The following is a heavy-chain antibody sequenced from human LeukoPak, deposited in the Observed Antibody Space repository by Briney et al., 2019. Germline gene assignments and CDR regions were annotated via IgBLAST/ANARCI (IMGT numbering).Heavy chain of an antibody. CDR3: ARDRHVYYDILTGYASYFEY. CDR1: GFIFSRHW. J-gene: IGHJ4*02. Sequence: GGSLRLSCAASGFIFSRHWMTWVRQAPGKGLEWVALIRYDGNNKFYADSVKGRFTISRDNSKNTLYLQMNSLRPEDTAVYYCARDRHVYYDILTGYASYFEYWGQGALVTVSS. V-gene: IGHV3-30*02. D-gene: IGHD3-9*01. CDR2: IRYDGNNK.